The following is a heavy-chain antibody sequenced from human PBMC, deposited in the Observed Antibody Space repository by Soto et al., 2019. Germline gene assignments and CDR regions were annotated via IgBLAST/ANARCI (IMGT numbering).Heavy chain of an antibody. CDR2: ISYDGSNK. D-gene: IGHD3-22*01. J-gene: IGHJ4*02. CDR3: AKDPESYEYYYDSSGYYPPPY. V-gene: IGHV3-30*18. Sequence: GSLRLSCAAFGFTFSSYGMHWVRQAPGKGLEWVAVISYDGSNKYYADSVKGRFTISRDNSKNTLYLQMNSLRAEDTAVYYCAKDPESYEYYYDSSGYYPPPYWGQGTLVTVSS. CDR1: GFTFSSYG.